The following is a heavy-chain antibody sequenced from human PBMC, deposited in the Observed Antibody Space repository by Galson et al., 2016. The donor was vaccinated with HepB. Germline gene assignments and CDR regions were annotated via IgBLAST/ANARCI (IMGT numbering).Heavy chain of an antibody. V-gene: IGHV3-30*18. Sequence: SLRLSCAASGFTFSSYGMHWVRQAPGKGLEWVAFISYDGSNKTYADSVEGRFTISRDNSKKTLYLQMNSLRAEDTAVYYCAKSLLGVTLVSYYYGMDVWGQGTTVTVSS. D-gene: IGHD5/OR15-5a*01. CDR3: AKSLLGVTLVSYYYGMDV. CDR2: ISYDGSNK. J-gene: IGHJ6*02. CDR1: GFTFSSYG.